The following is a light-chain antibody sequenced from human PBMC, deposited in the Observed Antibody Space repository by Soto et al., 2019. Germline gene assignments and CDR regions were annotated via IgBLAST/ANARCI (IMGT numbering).Light chain of an antibody. J-gene: IGLJ1*01. V-gene: IGLV1-44*01. CDR3: AAWDASLNGPV. CDR1: SSNIGSNT. CDR2: SNN. Sequence: QSVLTQPPSASGTPGQRVTISCSGSSSNIGSNTVNWYQQLPGTAPKLLNYSNNQRPSGVPDRFSGSKSGTSASLAISGLQSEDVADDYCAAWDASLNGPVFGTGTKVTVL.